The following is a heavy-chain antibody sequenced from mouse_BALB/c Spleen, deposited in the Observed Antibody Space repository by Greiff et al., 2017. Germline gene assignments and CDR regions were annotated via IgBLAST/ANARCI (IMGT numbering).Heavy chain of an antibody. D-gene: IGHD2-3*01. CDR3: ARYCYDGYYGGKTLDY. CDR1: GYTFSSSW. Sequence: QVQLQQSGAELMKPGASVKISCKATGYTFSSSWIEWVKQRPGHGLEWIGEILPGSGSTNDNGKFKGKAKFTADPSSNTAYMQLSSLTSEDSAVYYCARYCYDGYYGGKTLDYWGQGTTLTVSS. CDR2: ILPGSGST. J-gene: IGHJ2*01. V-gene: IGHV1-9*01.